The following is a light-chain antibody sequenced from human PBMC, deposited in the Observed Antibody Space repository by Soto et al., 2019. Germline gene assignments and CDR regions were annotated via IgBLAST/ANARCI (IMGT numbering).Light chain of an antibody. CDR2: EAS. CDR3: QQYANSPRT. CDR1: QSVTGSY. Sequence: EIVLTQSPGTLSLSPGERASVSCRASQSVTGSYLAWYQQKPGQAPRTLIYEASSRATGIPDRFSGSGSGTDFTLTISRLEPEDFAVYYCQQYANSPRTFGKGTKVEIK. J-gene: IGKJ1*01. V-gene: IGKV3-20*01.